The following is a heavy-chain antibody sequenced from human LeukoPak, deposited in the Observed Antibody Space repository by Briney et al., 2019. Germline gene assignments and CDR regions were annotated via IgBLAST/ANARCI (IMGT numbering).Heavy chain of an antibody. Sequence: SETLSLTCTVSGGSISTYYWSWIRQPPGKGLEWIGYIYDSGTTNYNPSLKSRVNISVDTSKNQFSLKLRSVTAADTAVYYCAKRTGGGDSAMVTYFDYWGQGTLVTVSS. CDR3: AKRTGGGDSAMVTYFDY. J-gene: IGHJ4*02. D-gene: IGHD5-18*01. CDR2: IYDSGTT. V-gene: IGHV4-59*01. CDR1: GGSISTYY.